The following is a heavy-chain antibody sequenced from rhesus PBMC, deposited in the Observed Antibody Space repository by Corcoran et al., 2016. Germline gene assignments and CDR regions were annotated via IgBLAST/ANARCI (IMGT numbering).Heavy chain of an antibody. V-gene: IGHV4-76*01. CDR1: GYSISSGYD. Sequence: QVQLQESGPGVVKPSETLSLTCAVSGYSISSGYDGSWISQPPGKGLEWSGYIYGSSGSPNYNPSLKKRVTISKDTSKNQFSLKLSSVTAADTAVYYCARALQYLDQNNFDYWGQGVLVTVSS. CDR3: ARALQYLDQNNFDY. CDR2: IYGSSGSP. D-gene: IGHD3-3*01. J-gene: IGHJ4*01.